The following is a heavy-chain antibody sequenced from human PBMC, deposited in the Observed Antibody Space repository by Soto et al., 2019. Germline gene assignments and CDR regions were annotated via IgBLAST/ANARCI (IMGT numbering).Heavy chain of an antibody. J-gene: IGHJ6*02. Sequence: SETLSLTCTVSGGSVSSGSYYWSWIRQPPGKGLEWIGYIYYSGSTNYNPSLKSRVTISVDTSKNQFSLKLSSVTAADTAVYYCASFSRALLLRIGYYYYGMDVWGQGTMVTVSS. D-gene: IGHD2-15*01. CDR1: GGSVSSGSYY. V-gene: IGHV4-61*01. CDR2: IYYSGST. CDR3: ASFSRALLLRIGYYYYGMDV.